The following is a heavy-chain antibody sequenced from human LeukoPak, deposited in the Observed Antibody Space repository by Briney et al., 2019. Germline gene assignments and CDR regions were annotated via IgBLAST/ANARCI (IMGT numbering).Heavy chain of an antibody. J-gene: IGHJ5*02. CDR2: IYYSGST. V-gene: IGHV4-59*08. CDR3: ARGNTYYYGSGSYYPYNWFDP. CDR1: GGSISNYY. D-gene: IGHD3-10*01. Sequence: SETLSLTCTVSGGSISNYYWSWIRQPPGEGLEWIGYIYYSGSTNYNPSLKSRVTISVDTSKNQFSLKLSSVTAADTAVYYRARGNTYYYGSGSYYPYNWFDPWGQGTLVTVSS.